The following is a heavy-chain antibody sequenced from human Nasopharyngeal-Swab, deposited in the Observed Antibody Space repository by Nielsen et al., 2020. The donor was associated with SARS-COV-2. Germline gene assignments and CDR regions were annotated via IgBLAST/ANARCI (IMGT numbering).Heavy chain of an antibody. V-gene: IGHV1-8*01. Sequence: WARQAPGQGLEWMGWMNPNSGNTGYGQKFEGRVTMTRNTCISTAYMELSSLRSEDTAVYYCARALTPYYYDSSGYYYRASYYYYGMDVWGQGTTVTVSS. J-gene: IGHJ6*02. D-gene: IGHD3-22*01. CDR2: MNPNSGNT. CDR3: ARALTPYYYDSSGYYYRASYYYYGMDV.